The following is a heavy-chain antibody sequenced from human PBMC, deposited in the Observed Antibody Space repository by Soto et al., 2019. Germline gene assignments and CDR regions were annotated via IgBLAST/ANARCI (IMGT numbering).Heavy chain of an antibody. Sequence: PGESLKISCKGSGYSFTNYWISWVRQMPGKGLVWMGRIDPSDSYTNYSPSFQGHVIMSADKSISTAYLQWSSLKASDSAMYYCARQIYDSDTGPNFQYYFDSWGQGTPVTVSS. CDR2: IDPSDSYT. V-gene: IGHV5-10-1*01. D-gene: IGHD3-22*01. CDR3: ARQIYDSDTGPNFQYYFDS. CDR1: GYSFTNYW. J-gene: IGHJ4*02.